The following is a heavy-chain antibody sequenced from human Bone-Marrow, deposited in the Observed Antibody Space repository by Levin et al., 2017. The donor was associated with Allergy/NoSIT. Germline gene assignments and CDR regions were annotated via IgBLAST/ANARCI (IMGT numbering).Heavy chain of an antibody. Sequence: GGSLRLSCAASGFTFSDYYMSWIRQAPGKGLEWVSYISSSSSYTNYADSVKGRFTISRDNAKNSLYLQMNSLRAEDTAVYYCARSAVGATYKFFDYWGQGTLVTVSS. CDR3: ARSAVGATYKFFDY. D-gene: IGHD1-26*01. CDR2: ISSSSSYT. CDR1: GFTFSDYY. J-gene: IGHJ4*02. V-gene: IGHV3-11*03.